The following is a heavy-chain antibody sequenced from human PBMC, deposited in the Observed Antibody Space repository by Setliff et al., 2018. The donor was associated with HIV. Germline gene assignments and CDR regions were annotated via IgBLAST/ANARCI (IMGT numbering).Heavy chain of an antibody. D-gene: IGHD4-17*01. V-gene: IGHV1-58*02. CDR2: IVVGSGAT. CDR3: ARGADGDYRYYMDV. CDR1: GFTFTSSV. Sequence: SVKVSCKASGFTFTSSVMQWVRQARGQSPEWMGWIVVGSGATNYAQKFQERVTITRDMSTRTAYMEMSSLKYEDTAVYYCARGADGDYRYYMDVWGRGTTVTVSS. J-gene: IGHJ6*03.